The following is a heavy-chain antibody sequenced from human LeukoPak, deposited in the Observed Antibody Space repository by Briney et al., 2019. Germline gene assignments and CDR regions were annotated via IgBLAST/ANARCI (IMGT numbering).Heavy chain of an antibody. Sequence: PSETLSLTCTVSGGSISSYYWSWIRQFPGKGLEWIGYIYYSGSTNYNPSLKSRVTISVDTSKNQFSLKLSSVTAADTAVYYCARHGSAAGMSTFDYWGQGTLVTVSS. CDR2: IYYSGST. D-gene: IGHD6-13*01. CDR1: GGSISSYY. V-gene: IGHV4-59*08. CDR3: ARHGSAAGMSTFDY. J-gene: IGHJ4*02.